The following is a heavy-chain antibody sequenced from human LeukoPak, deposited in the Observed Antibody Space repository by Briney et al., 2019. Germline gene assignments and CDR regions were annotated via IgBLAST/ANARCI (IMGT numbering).Heavy chain of an antibody. D-gene: IGHD6-19*01. J-gene: IGHJ6*02. Sequence: ASVKDSCKASGYSLTSYGISGVRQAPGQGLEGMGWISAYNGNTNYAQKLQGRVTMTTDTSTSAAYMELRSLRSDDTAVYYCARDIAVAGTVTENYYCYGMDVWGQGTTVSVSS. V-gene: IGHV1-18*01. CDR2: ISAYNGNT. CDR3: ARDIAVAGTVTENYYCYGMDV. CDR1: GYSLTSYG.